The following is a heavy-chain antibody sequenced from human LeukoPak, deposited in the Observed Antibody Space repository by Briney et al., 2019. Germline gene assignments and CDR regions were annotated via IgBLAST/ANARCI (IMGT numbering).Heavy chain of an antibody. CDR3: ARGQSITIFGVVTQTFDY. CDR2: IYSGGST. V-gene: IGHV3-53*01. CDR1: GFTVSSNY. D-gene: IGHD3-3*01. J-gene: IGHJ4*02. Sequence: GGSLRLSCAASGFTVSSNYMSWVRQAPGKGLEWVSVIYSGGSTYYADSVKGRFTISRDNSKNTLYLQMNSLRAEDTAVYYCARGQSITIFGVVTQTFDYWGQGTLVTVSS.